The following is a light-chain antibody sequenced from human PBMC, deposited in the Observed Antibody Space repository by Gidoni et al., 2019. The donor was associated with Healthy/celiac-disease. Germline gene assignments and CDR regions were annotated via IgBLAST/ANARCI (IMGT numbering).Light chain of an antibody. Sequence: EIVLTQSPATLSLSQATLSFRASQSVSSYLAWYQQKPGQAPRLLIYDASNRATGIPARFSGSGSGTDFTLTISSLEPEDFAVYYCQQRSNWPPYTFGQGTKLEIK. V-gene: IGKV3-11*01. CDR1: QSVSSY. CDR3: QQRSNWPPYT. CDR2: DAS. J-gene: IGKJ2*01.